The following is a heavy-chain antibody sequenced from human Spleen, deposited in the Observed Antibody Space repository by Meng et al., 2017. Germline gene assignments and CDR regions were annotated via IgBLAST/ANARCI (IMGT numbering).Heavy chain of an antibody. D-gene: IGHD4-17*01. Sequence: LQELVHGLGQPSQTLSLTCTVSGGSISSGDYYWSWIRQPPGKGLEWIGYIYYSGSTHYNPSLKSRVTISVDTSKNQFSLKLSSVTAADTAVYYCARRYGASAYNWFDPWGQGTLVTVSS. J-gene: IGHJ5*02. CDR2: IYYSGST. CDR1: GGSISSGDYY. CDR3: ARRYGASAYNWFDP. V-gene: IGHV4-30-4*01.